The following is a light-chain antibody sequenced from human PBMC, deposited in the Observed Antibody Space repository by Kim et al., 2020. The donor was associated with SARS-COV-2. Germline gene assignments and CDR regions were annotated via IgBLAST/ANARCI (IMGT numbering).Light chain of an antibody. V-gene: IGLV4-69*01. Sequence: QPVLTQSPSASASLGASVKLTCTLSGGHSSYVIAWHQQHPGKGPRYLMNLNSDGRHIKGDGIPDRFSGSGSGIERYLTISGLQSEDEADYYCQTWDTGIRVFGGGTQLTVL. CDR3: QTWDTGIRV. CDR1: GGHSSYV. CDR2: LNSDGRH. J-gene: IGLJ3*02.